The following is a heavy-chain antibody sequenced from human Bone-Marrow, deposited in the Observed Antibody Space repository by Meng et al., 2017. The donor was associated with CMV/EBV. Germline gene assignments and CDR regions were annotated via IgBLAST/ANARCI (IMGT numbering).Heavy chain of an antibody. CDR3: AREPGVSEYYYYGMDV. J-gene: IGHJ6*02. D-gene: IGHD2-8*01. CDR2: INQSGST. V-gene: IGHV4-34*01. Sequence: SETLSLTCSLYGGSFGGDHWSWIRRPPGKGLEWIGDINQSGSTNYNPSLRSRVTMSVDTSRNQFSLKLSSVTAADTAIYYCAREPGVSEYYYYGMDVWGQGTTVTVSS. CDR1: GGSFGGDH.